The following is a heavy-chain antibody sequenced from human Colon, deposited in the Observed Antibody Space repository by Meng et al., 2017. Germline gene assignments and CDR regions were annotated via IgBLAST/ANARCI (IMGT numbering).Heavy chain of an antibody. J-gene: IGHJ5*02. Sequence: QGQLLGSGPGPVKPSHTLSLTCTVSGGAISSGSSYWNWIRQPAGKGLEWIGRIYTSGGTNYNPSFKSRVTISIDTSKNQFSLKLSSVTAADTAVYYCARDGRTTEWLDPWGQGTLVTVSS. CDR2: IYTSGGT. V-gene: IGHV4-61*02. D-gene: IGHD4-17*01. CDR1: GGAISSGSSY. CDR3: ARDGRTTEWLDP.